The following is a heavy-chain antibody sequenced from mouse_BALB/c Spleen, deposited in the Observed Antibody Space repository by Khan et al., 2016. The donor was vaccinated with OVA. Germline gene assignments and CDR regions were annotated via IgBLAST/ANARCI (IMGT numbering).Heavy chain of an antibody. CDR2: INPRSGYT. V-gene: IGHV1-4*01. CDR3: ARRTTEYALDY. D-gene: IGHD2-14*01. CDR1: GYTFTSHT. Sequence: VELVESGAELARPGASVKMSCKASGYTFTSHTMHWVKQRPGQGLEWIGYINPRSGYTQYNQKFNDKATLTADISSSTAYMQLSSLTSEDSAVYYSARRTTEYALDYWGQGTSVTVSS. J-gene: IGHJ4*01.